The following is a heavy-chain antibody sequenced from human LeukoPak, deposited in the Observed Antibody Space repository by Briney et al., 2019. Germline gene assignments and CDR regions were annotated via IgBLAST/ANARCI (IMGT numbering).Heavy chain of an antibody. Sequence: GGSLRLSCAASGFTVSSNYMSWVRQAPGKGLEWVSVIYSGGSTYYADPVKGRFTISRDNSKNTLYLQMNSLRAEDTAVYYCASGYYYDSSGYYAVFDYWGQGTLVTVSS. CDR1: GFTVSSNY. V-gene: IGHV3-66*01. J-gene: IGHJ4*02. CDR2: IYSGGST. D-gene: IGHD3-22*01. CDR3: ASGYYYDSSGYYAVFDY.